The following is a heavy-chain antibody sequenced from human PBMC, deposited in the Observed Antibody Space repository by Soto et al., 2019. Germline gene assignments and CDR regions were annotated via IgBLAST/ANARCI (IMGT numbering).Heavy chain of an antibody. D-gene: IGHD6-6*01. J-gene: IGHJ4*02. CDR2: VYYTGST. CDR3: ARSIAVPSGHIDH. CDR1: GGSMSGYY. V-gene: IGHV4-59*01. Sequence: EQLQESGPGLVKPSETLSLTCRVSGGSMSGYYWSWVRLAPGKGLEWIGYVYYTGSTNYNPSLQSRVSISVDTSNKHFSLSLSLVTAADTAVYFCARSIAVPSGHIDHWGQGIRVTISS.